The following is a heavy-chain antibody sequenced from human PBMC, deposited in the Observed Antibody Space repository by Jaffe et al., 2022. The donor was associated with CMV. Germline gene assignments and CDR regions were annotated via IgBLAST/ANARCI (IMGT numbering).Heavy chain of an antibody. J-gene: IGHJ4*02. CDR2: IGTAGDT. CDR3: ARGAYYDSSGYYYARQFDY. V-gene: IGHV3-13*01. Sequence: EVQLVESGGGLVQPGGSLRLSCAASGFTFSSYDMHWVRQATGKGLEWVSAIGTAGDTYYPGSVKGRFTISRENAKNSLYLQMNSLRAGDTAVYYCARGAYYDSSGYYYARQFDYWGQGTLVTVSS. CDR1: GFTFSSYD. D-gene: IGHD3-22*01.